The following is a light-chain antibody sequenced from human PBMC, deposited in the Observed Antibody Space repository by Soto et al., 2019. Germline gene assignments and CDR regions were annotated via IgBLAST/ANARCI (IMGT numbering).Light chain of an antibody. Sequence: QSVLTQPPSVSGAPGQRVTISCTGSSSNIGARYDVHWYQHLPGTAPKLLMYGDSNRPSGVPDRFSGSKSGTSASLAITGLQAEDEADYYCQSYDSSLSGVVFGGGTKLTVL. CDR1: SSNIGARYD. CDR2: GDS. V-gene: IGLV1-40*01. CDR3: QSYDSSLSGVV. J-gene: IGLJ2*01.